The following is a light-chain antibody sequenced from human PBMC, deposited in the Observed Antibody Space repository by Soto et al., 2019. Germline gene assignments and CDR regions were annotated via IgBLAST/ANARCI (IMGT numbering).Light chain of an antibody. Sequence: EIVLTQSPGTLSLSPGERATLSCRASQSVSSSYLAWYQQKPGQAPRLLIYGASRRATGIPDRFSRSGSGTDVHLTISRLEPEDFAVYYFQQYGSSPWTFGQGTQVEIK. J-gene: IGKJ1*01. CDR3: QQYGSSPWT. CDR1: QSVSSSY. CDR2: GAS. V-gene: IGKV3-20*01.